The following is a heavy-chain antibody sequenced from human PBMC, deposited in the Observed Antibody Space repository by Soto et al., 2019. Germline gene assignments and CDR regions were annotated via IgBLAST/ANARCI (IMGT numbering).Heavy chain of an antibody. J-gene: IGHJ4*02. CDR1: GFTFSSYS. CDR3: TRDQPGYSYGYGLGY. CDR2: ISSSSSYI. D-gene: IGHD5-18*01. Sequence: EVQLVESGGGLVKPGGSLRRSCAASGFTFSSYSMNWIRQAPGKWLEWVSSISSSSSYIYYADSVKGRFTISRDNAKNSLYMQMNSLRAEDTAVYYCTRDQPGYSYGYGLGYWGQGTLVIVSS. V-gene: IGHV3-21*01.